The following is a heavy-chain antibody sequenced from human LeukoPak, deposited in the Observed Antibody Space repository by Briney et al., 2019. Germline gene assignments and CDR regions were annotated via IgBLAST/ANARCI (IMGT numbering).Heavy chain of an antibody. CDR3: AAVPGIAARGYFDY. J-gene: IGHJ4*02. V-gene: IGHV1-58*01. CDR2: IVVGSGNT. CDR1: GFTFTSSA. D-gene: IGHD6-25*01. Sequence: ASVKVSCKASGFTFTSSAVQWVRQARGQRLGWIGWIVVGSGNTNYAQKFQERVTITRDMSTSTAYMELSSLRSEDTAVYYCAAVPGIAARGYFDYWGQGTLVTVSS.